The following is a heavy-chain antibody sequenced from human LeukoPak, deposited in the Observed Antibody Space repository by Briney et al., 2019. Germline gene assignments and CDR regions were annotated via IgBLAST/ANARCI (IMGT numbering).Heavy chain of an antibody. J-gene: IGHJ5*02. CDR1: GFTFTSYD. V-gene: IGHV1-8*01. CDR2: MNPNSGNT. CDR3: VRRRDSSSWYSAFDP. D-gene: IGHD6-13*01. Sequence: ASVKVSCKASGFTFTSYDINWVRQAPGQGLEWMGWMNPNSGNTGSVQKFQGRVTMTRDTSISTAYMELSGLRSEDTAVYYCVRRRDSSSWYSAFDPWGQGTLVTVSS.